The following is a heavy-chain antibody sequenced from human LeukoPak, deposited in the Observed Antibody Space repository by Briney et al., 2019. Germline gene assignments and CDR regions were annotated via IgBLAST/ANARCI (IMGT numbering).Heavy chain of an antibody. CDR1: GYTFTGYY. Sequence: ASVTVSCKASGYTFTGYYLHWVRQAPGQGLDGMGWISAYNGNTNYAHKLQGRATMTTDTTTRTASMELRGLKSDDTAVYYCAGDDFVVVVGTPDIFDYWGQGTLVTVSS. CDR2: ISAYNGNT. V-gene: IGHV1-18*04. J-gene: IGHJ4*02. D-gene: IGHD2-15*01. CDR3: AGDDFVVVVGTPDIFDY.